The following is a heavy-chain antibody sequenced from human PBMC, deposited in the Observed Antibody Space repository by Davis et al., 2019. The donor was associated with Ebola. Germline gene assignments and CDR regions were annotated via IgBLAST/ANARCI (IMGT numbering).Heavy chain of an antibody. J-gene: IGHJ3*02. Sequence: PGGSLRLSCAAFGFNVSSDYMNWVRQAPGKGLEWVSILYSGGKAYHADPVKGRFTISRDNSQNTLYLQMNSLRTEDTAVYYCARESSGAFDIWGHGTMVTVSS. D-gene: IGHD6-6*01. V-gene: IGHV3-53*01. CDR1: GFNVSSDY. CDR3: ARESSGAFDI. CDR2: LYSGGKA.